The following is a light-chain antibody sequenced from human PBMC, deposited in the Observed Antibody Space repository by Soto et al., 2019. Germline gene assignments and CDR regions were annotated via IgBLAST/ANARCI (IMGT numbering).Light chain of an antibody. CDR3: QSSDSSLSGSV. Sequence: QAVVTQPPSVSGAPGQTVTISCTGSSSNIGAGHDVHWYQQLPGTAPKLLIYADNNRPSGVPDRFSGSKSGTSASLAITGLQAEDEADYYCQSSDSSLSGSVFGGGTKLTVL. CDR1: SSNIGAGHD. CDR2: ADN. V-gene: IGLV1-40*01. J-gene: IGLJ2*01.